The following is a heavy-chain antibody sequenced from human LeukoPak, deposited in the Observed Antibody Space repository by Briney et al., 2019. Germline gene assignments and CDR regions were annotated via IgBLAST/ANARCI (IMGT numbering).Heavy chain of an antibody. V-gene: IGHV4-34*01. CDR2: INHVGGT. CDR3: ARERVGGNRGDDSSI. J-gene: IGHJ3*02. CDR1: GGSLNDYF. D-gene: IGHD7-27*01. Sequence: SETLSLTCGVHGGSLNDYFWTWIRQPPGKGLEWIGEINHVGGTNYSPSLRSRVTISIDTSKNQFSLKLTSVTAADTALYYCARERVGGNRGDDSSIWAQGTMVTVSS.